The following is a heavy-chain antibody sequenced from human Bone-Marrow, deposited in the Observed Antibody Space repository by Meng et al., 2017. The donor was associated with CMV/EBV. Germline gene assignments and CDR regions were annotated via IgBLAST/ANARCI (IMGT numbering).Heavy chain of an antibody. Sequence: GGSLRLSCAASGFTFDDYAMHWVRQAPGKGLEWVSGISWNSGSIGYADSVKGRFTISRDNAKNSLYLQMNSLRAEDTAVYYCAREGWFGEFGFDYWGQGTLVTVSS. V-gene: IGHV3-9*01. CDR1: GFTFDDYA. J-gene: IGHJ4*02. CDR2: ISWNSGSI. CDR3: AREGWFGEFGFDY. D-gene: IGHD3-10*01.